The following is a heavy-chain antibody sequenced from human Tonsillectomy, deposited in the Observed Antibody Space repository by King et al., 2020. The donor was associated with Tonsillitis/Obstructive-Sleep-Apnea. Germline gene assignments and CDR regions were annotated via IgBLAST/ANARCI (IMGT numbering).Heavy chain of an antibody. CDR3: ARDGSLQGVIFGDY. Sequence: VQLVQSGAEVKKPGSSVKVSCKASGGTFSNYGISWVRQAPGQGLEWMGGIIPFFGTAHYAQKFQGRVTITADESTNTAYLELKSLRSEDTAVYYCARDGSLQGVIFGDYWGQGTLVTVSS. D-gene: IGHD3-10*01. CDR2: IIPFFGTA. J-gene: IGHJ4*02. V-gene: IGHV1-69*12. CDR1: GGTFSNYG.